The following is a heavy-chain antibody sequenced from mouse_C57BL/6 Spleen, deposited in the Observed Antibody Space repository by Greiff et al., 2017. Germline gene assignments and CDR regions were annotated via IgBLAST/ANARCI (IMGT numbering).Heavy chain of an antibody. CDR3: ARRDSGRGAMDY. CDR1: GYTFTSYG. J-gene: IGHJ4*01. V-gene: IGHV1-81*01. Sequence: QVQLQQSGAELARPGASVKLSCKASGYTFTSYGISWVKQRTGQGLEWIGEIYPGSGSTYYNEQFKGKATLTADKSSSTAYMELRSLTSADSAVYVCARRDSGRGAMDYWGQGTSVTVSS. CDR2: IYPGSGST. D-gene: IGHD1-1*01.